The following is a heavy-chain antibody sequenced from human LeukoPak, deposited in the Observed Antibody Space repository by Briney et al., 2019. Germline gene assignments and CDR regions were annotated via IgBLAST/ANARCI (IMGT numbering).Heavy chain of an antibody. Sequence: PGGSLRLSCAASGFTFSSYSMNWVRQAPGKGLEWVSYISSSSSTIYYADSVKGRFTISRDNAKNSLYLQTNSLRAEDTAVYYCARDPDIVLMVYADSGAFDIWGQGTMVTVSS. CDR2: ISSSSSTI. CDR3: ARDPDIVLMVYADSGAFDI. D-gene: IGHD2-8*01. CDR1: GFTFSSYS. J-gene: IGHJ3*02. V-gene: IGHV3-48*01.